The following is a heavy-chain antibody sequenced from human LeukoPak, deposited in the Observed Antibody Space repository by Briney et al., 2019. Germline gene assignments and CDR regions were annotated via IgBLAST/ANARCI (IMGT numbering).Heavy chain of an antibody. CDR1: GFTFDDYA. CDR2: ISWNSGSI. V-gene: IGHV3-9*01. D-gene: IGHD3-10*01. Sequence: PGGSLRLSCAASGFTFDDYAMHWVRQAPGKGLEWVSGISWNSGSIGYADPVKGRFTISRDNAKNSLYLQMNSLRAEDTALYYCAKDGPPFYYGSGSYYNWFDPWGQGTLVTVSS. J-gene: IGHJ5*02. CDR3: AKDGPPFYYGSGSYYNWFDP.